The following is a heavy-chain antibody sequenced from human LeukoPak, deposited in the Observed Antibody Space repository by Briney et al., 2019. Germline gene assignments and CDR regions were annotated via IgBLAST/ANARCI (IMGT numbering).Heavy chain of an antibody. CDR2: MNPNSGNT. V-gene: IGHV1-8*01. J-gene: IGHJ1*01. D-gene: IGHD2-15*01. Sequence: GASVKVSCKASGYILTSYYINGVRQATGQGLEWMGWMNPNSGNTGYAQKFQGRVTMTRDTSISTAYLELTTLRSDDTPVYYLASGPRRYSSGDSCYSFLDFHHWGQGTLVTVSS. CDR1: GYILTSYY. CDR3: ASGPRRYSSGDSCYSFLDFHH.